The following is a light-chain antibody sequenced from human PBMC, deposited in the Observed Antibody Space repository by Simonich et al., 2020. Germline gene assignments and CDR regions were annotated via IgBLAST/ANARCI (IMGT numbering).Light chain of an antibody. CDR2: AAS. J-gene: IGKJ4*01. CDR3: QQSYSTPLT. Sequence: DIQMTQSPSSLSASVVDRVTITCRASQSISSYLNWYQLKPGKAPKLLIYAASSLQSGGPSRFSGSGSGTDFTLTISRLQPEDFATYYGQQSYSTPLTFGGGTKVEIK. CDR1: QSISSY. V-gene: IGKV1-39*01.